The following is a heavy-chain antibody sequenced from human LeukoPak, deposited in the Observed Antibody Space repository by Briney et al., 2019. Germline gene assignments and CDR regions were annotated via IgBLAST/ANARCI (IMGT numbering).Heavy chain of an antibody. V-gene: IGHV3-23*01. CDR2: ISGSGGST. CDR3: AKGVQLWSFDY. CDR1: GFTFSSYG. D-gene: IGHD5-18*01. Sequence: GGTLRLSCAASGFTFSSYGMSWVRQAPGKGLEWVSAISGSGGSTYYADSVKGRFTISRDNAKNSLYLQMNSLRAEDTALYYCAKGVQLWSFDYWGQGTLVTVSS. J-gene: IGHJ4*02.